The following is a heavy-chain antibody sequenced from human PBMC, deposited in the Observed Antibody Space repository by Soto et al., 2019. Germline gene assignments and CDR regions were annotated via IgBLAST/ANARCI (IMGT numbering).Heavy chain of an antibody. CDR2: LNWDGVSA. D-gene: IGHD6-19*01. Sequence: GGSLRLSCATSGFTFDEYPMHWVRQPPGRGLEWVSLLNWDGVSAFYADSVKGRFTISRDNSKNSLYLQMSGLRTEDTALYYCAKDVGGGGWYYFDFWGLGTLVTVSS. CDR3: AKDVGGGGWYYFDF. CDR1: GFTFDEYP. V-gene: IGHV3-43*01. J-gene: IGHJ4*02.